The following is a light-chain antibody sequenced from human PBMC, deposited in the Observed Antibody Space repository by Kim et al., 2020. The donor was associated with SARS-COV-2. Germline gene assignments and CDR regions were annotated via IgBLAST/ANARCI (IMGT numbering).Light chain of an antibody. CDR1: QGVRNW. Sequence: DIQMTQSPSSVSASVGERVTITCRASQGVRNWLAWYQQKPGKAPRLLIYATSTLQSGVPSRFSGSGSGTDFTLTISSLQPDDSATYFCQQGNSFPWTFGQGTKVDIK. CDR3: QQGNSFPWT. CDR2: ATS. J-gene: IGKJ1*01. V-gene: IGKV1-12*02.